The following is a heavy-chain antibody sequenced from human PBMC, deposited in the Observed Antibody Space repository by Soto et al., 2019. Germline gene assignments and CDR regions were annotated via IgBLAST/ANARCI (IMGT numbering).Heavy chain of an antibody. CDR1: GYTFTSYG. CDR2: ISAYNGNT. D-gene: IGHD3-3*01. Sequence: ASVKVSCKASGYTFTSYGISWVRQAPGQGLEWVGWISAYNGNTNYAQKLQGRVTMTTDTSTSTAYMELRSLRSDDTAVYYCARAEYYDFWSGWMTAVNNWFDPWGQGTLVTVSS. J-gene: IGHJ5*02. V-gene: IGHV1-18*04. CDR3: ARAEYYDFWSGWMTAVNNWFDP.